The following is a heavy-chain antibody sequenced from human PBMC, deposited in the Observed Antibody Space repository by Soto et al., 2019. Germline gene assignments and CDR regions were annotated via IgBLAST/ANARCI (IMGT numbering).Heavy chain of an antibody. CDR3: AKNPYTGIYWCDEIDV. CDR1: GFTFAYSA. Sequence: GGSLRLSCSASGFTFAYSAMNWVRQVPGKGLEWIALVAYDGYSISYADSVRGRFTISRDNSNNSLHLQMNSLRPEDTAFYYCAKNPYTGIYWCDEIDVWGQGTMVTVSS. CDR2: VAYDGYSI. J-gene: IGHJ5*01. V-gene: IGHV3-30*18. D-gene: IGHD1-26*01.